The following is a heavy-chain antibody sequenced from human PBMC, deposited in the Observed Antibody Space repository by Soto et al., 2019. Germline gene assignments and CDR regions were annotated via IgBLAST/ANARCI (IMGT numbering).Heavy chain of an antibody. Sequence: PGGSLRLSCAASGFTFSKYSINWVRQAPGKGLEWVSYISSSSRTIYYADSVKGRFTISRDNAKNSLYLQMNSLRDEDTAVYYCVRVGAAAGDYSYYYLRDVWGQGTTVTVSS. CDR1: GFTFSKYS. J-gene: IGHJ6*02. CDR3: VRVGAAAGDYSYYYLRDV. D-gene: IGHD6-25*01. CDR2: ISSSSRTI. V-gene: IGHV3-48*02.